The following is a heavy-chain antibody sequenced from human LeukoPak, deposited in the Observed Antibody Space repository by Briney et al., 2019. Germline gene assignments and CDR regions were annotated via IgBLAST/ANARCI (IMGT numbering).Heavy chain of an antibody. CDR2: ISWNSGYI. D-gene: IGHD6-19*01. CDR1: GFTFDNYA. Sequence: GGSLRLSCAASGFTFDNYAMHWVRQAPGKGLEWLSIISWNSGYIGYADPVKGRFTISRDNAKKSLDLQMNSLRAEDTAFYYCAKVRGTYSSGYFFDYWGQGTLVTVSS. CDR3: AKVRGTYSSGYFFDY. J-gene: IGHJ4*02. V-gene: IGHV3-9*01.